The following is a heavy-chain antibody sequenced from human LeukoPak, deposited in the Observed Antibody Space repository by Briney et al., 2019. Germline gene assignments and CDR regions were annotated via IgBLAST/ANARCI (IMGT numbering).Heavy chain of an antibody. Sequence: GGSLRLSCATSGFTFSSYEMNWVGQAPGKGLEWVSYISSSGNTIYYPDSVRGRFPISRDNAKTSLYLQMNSLRAEDTAVYYCARGGYSYGLSFCAYWGEGTLVTVSS. CDR1: GFTFSSYE. CDR2: ISSSGNTI. D-gene: IGHD5-18*01. CDR3: ARGGYSYGLSFCAY. V-gene: IGHV3-48*03. J-gene: IGHJ4*02.